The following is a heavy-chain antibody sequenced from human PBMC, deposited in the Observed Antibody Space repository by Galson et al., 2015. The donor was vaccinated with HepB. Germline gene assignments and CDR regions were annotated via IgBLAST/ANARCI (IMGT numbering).Heavy chain of an antibody. D-gene: IGHD5-12*01. CDR1: GGTFSSYT. Sequence: SVKVSCKASGGTFSSYTINRVRQAPGQGLEWMGRIIPLLGVPNYAQKFQGRVTITADKSTGTAYMELSSLRSEDTAVYYCAREGATGYPFDTFDIWGQGTMVTVSS. V-gene: IGHV1-69*04. CDR3: AREGATGYPFDTFDI. J-gene: IGHJ3*02. CDR2: IIPLLGVP.